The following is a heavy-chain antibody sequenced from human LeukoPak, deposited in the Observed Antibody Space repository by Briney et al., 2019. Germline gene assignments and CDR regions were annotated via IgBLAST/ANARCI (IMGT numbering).Heavy chain of an antibody. D-gene: IGHD1-26*01. CDR2: IYYSGST. V-gene: IGHV4-31*03. J-gene: IGHJ6*02. CDR1: GGSISSGGYY. CDR3: ARGPSGSYRYYYYGMDV. Sequence: PSETLSLTCTVSGGSISSGGYYWSWIRQHPGKGLEWIGYIYYSGSTNYNPSLKSRVTISVDTSKNQFSLKLSSVTAADTAVYYCARGPSGSYRYYYYGMDVWGQGTTVTVSS.